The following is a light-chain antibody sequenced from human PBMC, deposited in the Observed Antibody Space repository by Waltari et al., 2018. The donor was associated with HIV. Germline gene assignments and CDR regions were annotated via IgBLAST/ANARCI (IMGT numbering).Light chain of an antibody. CDR2: KTS. V-gene: IGKV1-39*01. Sequence: DIHMSQSPSSLAASVGDRISITCRASQNLGSYLNGYRQGPGKPPVLLIYKTSRLQSGVSSRFSGSGSGTEFTLTITDVQPDDFATYFCQQSYYMPFTFGPGTTVDL. CDR1: QNLGSY. J-gene: IGKJ3*01. CDR3: QQSYYMPFT.